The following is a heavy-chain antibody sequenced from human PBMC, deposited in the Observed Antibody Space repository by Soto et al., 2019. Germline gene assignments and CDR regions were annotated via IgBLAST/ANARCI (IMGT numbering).Heavy chain of an antibody. CDR2: IYYSGST. CDR1: EGSSSSYY. CDR3: ARLSYYYDTSGPEWFDP. Sequence: LQTLSLTCTVAEGSSSSYYWIWIRQPPGKGLGWIGYIYYSGSTNYNPSLKSRATLSLDTSKNQFSLKLSSVTAADTAVYYCARLSYYYDTSGPEWFDPWGQGTLVTVSS. V-gene: IGHV4-59*01. D-gene: IGHD3-22*01. J-gene: IGHJ5*02.